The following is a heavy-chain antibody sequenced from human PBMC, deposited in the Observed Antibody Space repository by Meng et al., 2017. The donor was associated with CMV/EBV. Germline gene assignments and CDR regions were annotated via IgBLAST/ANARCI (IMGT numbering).Heavy chain of an antibody. CDR1: GFTFSSYS. V-gene: IGHV3-21*01. D-gene: IGHD6-13*01. Sequence: GGSLRLSCAASGFTFSSYSMNWVRQAPGKGLEWVSSISSGSSYIYYADSVKGRFTISRDNAKNSLYLQMNSLRAEDTAVYYCASLLGIYYGMDVWGQGTTVTVSS. J-gene: IGHJ6*02. CDR3: ASLLGIYYGMDV. CDR2: ISSGSSYI.